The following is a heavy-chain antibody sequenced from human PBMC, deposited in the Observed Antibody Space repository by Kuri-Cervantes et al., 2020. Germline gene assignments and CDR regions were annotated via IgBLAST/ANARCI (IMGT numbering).Heavy chain of an antibody. CDR2: ISYDGSNK. J-gene: IGHJ4*02. CDR1: GFTFSSYG. Sequence: GGSLRLSCAASGFTFSSYGMHWVRQAPGKGLEWVAVISYDGSNKYYADSVKGRFTISRDNSKNTLYLQMTSLRAEDTAVYYCARDFGGYDFGYWGQGTLVTVSS. V-gene: IGHV3-30*03. D-gene: IGHD5-12*01. CDR3: ARDFGGYDFGY.